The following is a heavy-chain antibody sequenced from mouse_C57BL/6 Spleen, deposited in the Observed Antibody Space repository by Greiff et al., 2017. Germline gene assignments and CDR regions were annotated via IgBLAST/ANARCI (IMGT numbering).Heavy chain of an antibody. D-gene: IGHD1-1*01. V-gene: IGHV1-4*01. CDR2: INPSSGST. CDR3: ARVDGSSYAGAIDY. CDR1: GYTFTSYT. J-gene: IGHJ4*01. Sequence: QVQLQQSGAELARPGASVKMSCKASGYTFTSYTLHWVKPRPGQGLEWIGYINPSSGSTKYNQKFKDKATLTADKSSSTADMKLSSLTSEDSSVYYCARVDGSSYAGAIDYWGQGTSVTVAS.